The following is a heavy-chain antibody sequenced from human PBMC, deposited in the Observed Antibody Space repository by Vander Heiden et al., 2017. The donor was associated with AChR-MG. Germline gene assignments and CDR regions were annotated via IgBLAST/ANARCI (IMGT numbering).Heavy chain of an antibody. Sequence: EVQLVETGGGLIQPGGSLRLSCAASGFTVSSNYMSWVRQAPGKGLEWVSVIYSGGSTYYADSVKGRFTISRDNSKNTLYLQMNSLRAEDTAVYYCAREAVVVPAAKREGYYYGMDVWGHGTTVTVSS. D-gene: IGHD2-2*01. CDR3: AREAVVVPAAKREGYYYGMDV. CDR1: GFTVSSNY. J-gene: IGHJ6*02. V-gene: IGHV3-53*02. CDR2: IYSGGST.